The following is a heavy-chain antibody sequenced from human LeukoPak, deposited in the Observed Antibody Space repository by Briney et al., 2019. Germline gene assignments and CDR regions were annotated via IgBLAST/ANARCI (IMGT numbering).Heavy chain of an antibody. J-gene: IGHJ4*02. D-gene: IGHD3-22*01. CDR2: ISSNGGST. CDR1: GFTFSSYA. V-gene: IGHV3-64*01. CDR3: ARGLDYDSSGYFDY. Sequence: PGGSLRLSCAASGFTFSSYAMHWVRQAPGKGLEYDSAISSNGGSTYYANSVKGRVTISRDNSKNTLYLQMGSLRAEDMAVYYCARGLDYDSSGYFDYWGQGTLVTVSS.